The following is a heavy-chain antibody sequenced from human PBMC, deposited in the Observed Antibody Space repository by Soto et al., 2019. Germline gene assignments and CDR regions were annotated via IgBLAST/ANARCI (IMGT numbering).Heavy chain of an antibody. Sequence: GGSLRLSCVASGFTFSSYWMHWVRQAPGKGLVWVSRINSDGSSTNYADSVKGRFTISRDSAKNTVYLQMNSLRAEDTAVYYCGRGEYYDSSGYHHSLGFDISGQRTMDTGSS. CDR1: GFTFSSYW. J-gene: IGHJ3*02. CDR2: INSDGSST. CDR3: GRGEYYDSSGYHHSLGFDI. V-gene: IGHV3-74*01. D-gene: IGHD3-22*01.